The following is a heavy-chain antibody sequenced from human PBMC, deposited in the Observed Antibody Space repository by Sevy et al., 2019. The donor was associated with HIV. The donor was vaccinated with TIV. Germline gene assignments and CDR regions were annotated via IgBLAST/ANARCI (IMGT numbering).Heavy chain of an antibody. CDR1: GFTFSSYS. V-gene: IGHV3-48*01. CDR3: ARGLAALPGYYYGMDV. Sequence: RGGSLRLSCAASGFTFSSYSMNWVRQAPGKGLEWVSYISYESDTIYYADSVRGRFTIFRDNAKNSLSLQMNILRAEDTAVYYCARGLAALPGYYYGMDVWGQGTTVTVSS. CDR2: ISYESDTI. J-gene: IGHJ6*02. D-gene: IGHD6-6*01.